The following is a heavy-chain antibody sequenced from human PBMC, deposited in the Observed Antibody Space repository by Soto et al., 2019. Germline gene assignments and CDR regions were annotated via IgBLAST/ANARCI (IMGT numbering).Heavy chain of an antibody. J-gene: IGHJ6*02. D-gene: IGHD3-3*01. Sequence: QVQLVESGGGVVQPGRSLRLSCAASGFTFSSYAMHWVRQAPGKGLEWVAVISYDGSNKYYADSVKGPFTISRDNYKSTLYLQMNSLRAGDTAVYYCARGGYDFWSGARNYYYYYGMDVWGQGPTVTVSS. V-gene: IGHV3-30-3*01. CDR3: ARGGYDFWSGARNYYYYYGMDV. CDR2: ISYDGSNK. CDR1: GFTFSSYA.